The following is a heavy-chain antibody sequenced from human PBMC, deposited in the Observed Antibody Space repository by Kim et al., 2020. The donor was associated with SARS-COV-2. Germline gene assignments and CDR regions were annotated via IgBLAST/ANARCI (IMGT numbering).Heavy chain of an antibody. CDR2: IYYSGST. D-gene: IGHD1-26*01. V-gene: IGHV4-39*07. CDR1: GGSISSSSYY. Sequence: SETLSLTCTVSGGSISSSSYYWGWIRQPPGKGLEWIGSIYYSGSTYYNPSLKSRVTISVDTSKNQFSLKLSSVTAADTAVYYCARTWSGSSLPDYWGQGTLVTVSS. CDR3: ARTWSGSSLPDY. J-gene: IGHJ4*02.